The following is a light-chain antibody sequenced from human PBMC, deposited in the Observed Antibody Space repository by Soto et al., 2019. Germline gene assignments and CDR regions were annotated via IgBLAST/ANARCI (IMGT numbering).Light chain of an antibody. CDR1: QSISSY. Sequence: QMTLSPSSVSAPVGDRVTITCRASQSISSYLNWYQQKPGKAPKLLIYAASSLQSGVPSRFSGSGSGTDFTLTISSLQPEDFATYYCQQSYSTPPTFGQGT. V-gene: IGKV1-39*01. CDR2: AAS. CDR3: QQSYSTPPT. J-gene: IGKJ1*01.